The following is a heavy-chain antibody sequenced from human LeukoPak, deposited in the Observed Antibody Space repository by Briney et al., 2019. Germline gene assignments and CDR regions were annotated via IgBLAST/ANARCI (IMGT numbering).Heavy chain of an antibody. CDR2: ISGSSSYK. CDR3: ARHLYGWIQLWSFDY. Sequence: GGSLRLSCAASGFTFSRYSMNWVRQAPGKGLEWVSSISGSSSYKYYADSVKGRFTISRDNAKNSLYLQMNSLRAEDTAVYYCARHLYGWIQLWSFDYWGQGTLVTVSS. J-gene: IGHJ4*02. D-gene: IGHD5-18*01. V-gene: IGHV3-21*01. CDR1: GFTFSRYS.